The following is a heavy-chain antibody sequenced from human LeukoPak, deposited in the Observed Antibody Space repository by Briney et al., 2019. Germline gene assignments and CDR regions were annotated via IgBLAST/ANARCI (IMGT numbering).Heavy chain of an antibody. V-gene: IGHV4-38-2*01. J-gene: IGHJ6*03. CDR2: MYHSGST. CDR3: ARQGGTRSPYYYYYMDV. CDR1: GYSISSGYS. D-gene: IGHD1-26*01. Sequence: SETLSLTCAVSGYSISSGYSWGWFRQPPGKGLEWIGCMYHSGSTYYNPSLKSRVTISVGTSKNQFSLKLSSVTAADTAVYYCARQGGTRSPYYYYYMDVWGKGTTVTVSS.